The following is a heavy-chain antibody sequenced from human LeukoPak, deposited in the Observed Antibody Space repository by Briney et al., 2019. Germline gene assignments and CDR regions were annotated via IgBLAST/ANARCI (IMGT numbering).Heavy chain of an antibody. CDR1: GFTFSSYE. CDR3: ARVLCDYGDPTPPGCWYFDL. V-gene: IGHV3-48*03. J-gene: IGHJ2*01. D-gene: IGHD4-17*01. Sequence: GGSLRLSCAASGFTFSSYEMNWVRQAPGKGLEWVSYISSSGSTIYYADSVKGRFNISRDNSKNTLYLQMNSLRAEDTAVYYCARVLCDYGDPTPPGCWYFDLWGRGTLVTVSS. CDR2: ISSSGSTI.